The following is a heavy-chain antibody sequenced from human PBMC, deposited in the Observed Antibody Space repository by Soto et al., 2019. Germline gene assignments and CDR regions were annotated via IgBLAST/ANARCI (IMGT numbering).Heavy chain of an antibody. Sequence: DVQLLESGGGLVQPGGSLRLSCAASGFSFSKYAMIWVRQAPGKGQEWVSGITASGGTIEYAASVKGRFTISRDNSKNTVYLQMNSLRAEDTAMYYCAKDAVYGDGLWLVADWGQGTLVTVS. CDR1: GFSFSKYA. D-gene: IGHD2-21*02. V-gene: IGHV3-23*01. CDR2: ITASGGTI. J-gene: IGHJ4*02. CDR3: AKDAVYGDGLWLVAD.